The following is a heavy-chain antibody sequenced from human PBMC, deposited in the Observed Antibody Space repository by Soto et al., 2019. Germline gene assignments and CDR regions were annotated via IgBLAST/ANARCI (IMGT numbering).Heavy chain of an antibody. Sequence: EVQLVESGGGLVQPGGSLRLSCAASGFTFSSYSMNWVRQAPGKGLEWVYYISSSSSTIYYADSVEGRFTISRDNAEKARYLQINSLRDQNSAVYHCAGDRYSRGGGQGTLVTVSS. D-gene: IGHD6-13*01. J-gene: IGHJ4*02. V-gene: IGHV3-48*02. CDR3: AGDRYSRG. CDR2: ISSSSSTI. CDR1: GFTFSSYS.